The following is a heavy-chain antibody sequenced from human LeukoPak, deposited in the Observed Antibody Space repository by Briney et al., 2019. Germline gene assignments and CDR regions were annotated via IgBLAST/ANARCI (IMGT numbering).Heavy chain of an antibody. D-gene: IGHD2-2*02. V-gene: IGHV1-2*02. Sequence: GASVKVSCKASGYTFTGYYMHWVRQAPGQGLAWMGWINPNSGGTNYAQKFQGRVTMTRDTSISTAYMELSRLRSDDTAAYYCAGGLYCSSTSCYTPFDPWGQGTLVTVSS. J-gene: IGHJ5*02. CDR1: GYTFTGYY. CDR3: AGGLYCSSTSCYTPFDP. CDR2: INPNSGGT.